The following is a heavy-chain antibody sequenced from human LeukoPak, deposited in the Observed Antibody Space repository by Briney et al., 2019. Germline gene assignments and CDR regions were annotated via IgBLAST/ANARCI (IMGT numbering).Heavy chain of an antibody. J-gene: IGHJ4*02. D-gene: IGHD4/OR15-4a*01. V-gene: IGHV3-53*01. CDR1: GFTVSSNS. CDR3: ARRAGAYSHPYDY. CDR2: IYSGTT. Sequence: PGGSLRLSCTVSGFTVSSNSMSWVRQAPGEGLEWVSFIYSGTTHYSDSVKGRFTISRDNSKNTLYLQMNSLRAEDTAVYYCARRAGAYSHPYDYWGQGTLVTVSS.